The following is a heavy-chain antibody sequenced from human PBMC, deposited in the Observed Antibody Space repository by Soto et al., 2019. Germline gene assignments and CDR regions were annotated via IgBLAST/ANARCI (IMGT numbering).Heavy chain of an antibody. CDR2: ISGNGDST. CDR3: ARARDTIGWFPFDP. D-gene: IGHD6-19*01. Sequence: PGGSPRLSCAASGFSFTKYAMSWVRQAPGRGLEWVSSISGNGDSTYYADSAKGQFTISRDNSKNTLYLQMDNLRAEDTAVFYCARARDTIGWFPFDPWGQGTLVTVSS. V-gene: IGHV3-23*01. J-gene: IGHJ5*02. CDR1: GFSFTKYA.